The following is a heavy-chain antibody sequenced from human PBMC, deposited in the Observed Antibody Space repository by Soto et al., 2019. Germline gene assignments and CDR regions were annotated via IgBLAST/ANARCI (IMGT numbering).Heavy chain of an antibody. J-gene: IGHJ4*02. CDR2: NSAGGGST. CDR1: GFTFSSYA. CDR3: AKDAALYYGSGSFDY. D-gene: IGHD3-10*01. Sequence: GGSLRLSCASSGFTFSSYAMSWVRQAPGKGLEWVSGNSAGGGSTYYADSVKGRFTISRDNSKYTLYLQMNSLRAEDTAVYYCAKDAALYYGSGSFDYWGQGTLVTVSP. V-gene: IGHV3-23*01.